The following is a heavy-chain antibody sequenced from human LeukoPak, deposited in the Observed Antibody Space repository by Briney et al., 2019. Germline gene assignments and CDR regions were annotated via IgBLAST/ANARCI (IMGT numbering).Heavy chain of an antibody. CDR3: ARATQSGSQHFDY. CDR2: ISSSSYI. Sequence: GGSLRLSCAASGFTFSSYSMNWVRQAPGKGLEWVSSISSSSYIYYADSVKGRFTISRDNAKNSLYLQMNSLRAEDTAVYYCARATQSGSQHFDYWGQGTLVTVSS. CDR1: GFTFSSYS. J-gene: IGHJ4*02. V-gene: IGHV3-21*01. D-gene: IGHD1-26*01.